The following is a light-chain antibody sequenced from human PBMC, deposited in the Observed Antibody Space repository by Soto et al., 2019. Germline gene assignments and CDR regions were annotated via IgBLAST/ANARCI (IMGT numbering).Light chain of an antibody. CDR3: QQYGRSGT. V-gene: IGKV3-20*01. CDR2: GAS. J-gene: IGKJ1*01. Sequence: EIVMTQSPAILSVSPGERATLSCRANQSISSNLAWYQQKPGQAPRLLIYGASNRATGIPDRFSGSGSGTDLTLTISRLEPEDFAVYYCQQYGRSGTFGQGTKVDIK. CDR1: QSISSN.